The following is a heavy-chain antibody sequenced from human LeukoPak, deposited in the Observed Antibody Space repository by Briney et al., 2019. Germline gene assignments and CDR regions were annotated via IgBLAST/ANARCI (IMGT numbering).Heavy chain of an antibody. V-gene: IGHV3-30*18. Sequence: GGSLRLSCAASGFTFSSYGMHWVRQAPGKGLEWVAVISYDGSNKYYADSVKGRFTISRDNSKNTLYLQMNSLRAEDTAVYYCAKGSGSYPGDAFDIWGQGTMVTVSS. J-gene: IGHJ3*02. CDR3: AKGSGSYPGDAFDI. D-gene: IGHD1-26*01. CDR1: GFTFSSYG. CDR2: ISYDGSNK.